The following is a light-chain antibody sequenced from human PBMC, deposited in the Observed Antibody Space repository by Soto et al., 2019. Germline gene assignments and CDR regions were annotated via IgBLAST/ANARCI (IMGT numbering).Light chain of an antibody. CDR3: QQANIYPIT. Sequence: DIQMTQSPSSVSASVGDRVTITGRASQDISSWLAWYHQKHENTPKILIYAASSLQRGVPSRFRGSRSGTDFTLPISRLQPEDFETYYCQQANIYPITFGQGTRLEIK. J-gene: IGKJ5*01. CDR1: QDISSW. V-gene: IGKV1-12*01. CDR2: AAS.